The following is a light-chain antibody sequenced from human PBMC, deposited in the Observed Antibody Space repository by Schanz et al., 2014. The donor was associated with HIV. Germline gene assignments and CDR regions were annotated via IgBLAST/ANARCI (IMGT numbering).Light chain of an antibody. CDR2: DVS. Sequence: QSALTQPPSASGSPGQSVTISCTGTSSDVGGYNYVSWYQQHPGKAPKLMIYDVSSRPSGVSNRFSGSKSGSTASLTISGLQAEDEADYYCYSYVGTTAVVFGGGTKLTVL. V-gene: IGLV2-14*01. CDR1: SSDVGGYNY. CDR3: YSYVGTTAVV. J-gene: IGLJ2*01.